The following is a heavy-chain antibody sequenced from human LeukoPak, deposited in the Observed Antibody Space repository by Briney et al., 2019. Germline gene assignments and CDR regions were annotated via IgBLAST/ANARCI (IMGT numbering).Heavy chain of an antibody. Sequence: GGSLRLSCAASGFTFSSYGMHWVRQAPGKGLEWVAVISYDGSNKYYADSVKGRFTISRDNSKNTLYLQMNSLRAEDTAVYYCTTWFVVGAALFDYWGQGTLVTVSS. J-gene: IGHJ4*02. CDR3: TTWFVVGAALFDY. V-gene: IGHV3-30*03. CDR1: GFTFSSYG. CDR2: ISYDGSNK. D-gene: IGHD1-26*01.